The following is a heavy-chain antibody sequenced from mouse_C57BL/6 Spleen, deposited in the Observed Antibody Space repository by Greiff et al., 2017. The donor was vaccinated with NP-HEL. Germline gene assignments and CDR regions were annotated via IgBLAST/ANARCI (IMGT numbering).Heavy chain of an antibody. CDR1: GFSLTSYG. V-gene: IGHV2-2*01. CDR3: DRKGEAAYYLDY. J-gene: IGHJ2*01. CDR2: IWSGGST. Sequence: VQLQQSGPGLVQPSQSLSITCTVSGFSLTSYGVHWVRQSPGKGLEWLGVIWSGGSTDYNAAFISRLSISKDNSKSQDFFKMNSLQADDTAIYYCDRKGEAAYYLDYWGQGTTLTVSS.